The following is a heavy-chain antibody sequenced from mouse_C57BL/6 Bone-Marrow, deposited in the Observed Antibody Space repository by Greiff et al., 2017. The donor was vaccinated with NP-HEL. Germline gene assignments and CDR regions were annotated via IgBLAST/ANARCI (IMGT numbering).Heavy chain of an antibody. CDR3: ARDVEDGYYGDWYFEV. CDR2: SRNKANDYTT. V-gene: IGHV7-1*01. J-gene: IGHJ1*03. D-gene: IGHD2-3*01. Sequence: EVQGVESGGGLVQSGRSLRLSCATSGFTFSDFYMEWVRQAPGKGLEWIAASRNKANDYTTEYSASVKGRFIVSRDTSQSILYLQMNALRAEDTAIYYCARDVEDGYYGDWYFEVWGTGTTVTVSS. CDR1: GFTFSDFY.